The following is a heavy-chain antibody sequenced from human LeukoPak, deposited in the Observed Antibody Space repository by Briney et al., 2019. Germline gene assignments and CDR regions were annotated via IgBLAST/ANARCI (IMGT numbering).Heavy chain of an antibody. D-gene: IGHD3-10*01. V-gene: IGHV4-39*07. CDR3: ARDVYFSDTSGYKDY. Sequence: PSETLSLTCAVSGASISSSSYYWGWIRQTPGEGLEWIGNIYYAGNTYYNPSLKSRVTISLDTSKNQFSLRLSSVTAADTAVYYCARDVYFSDTSGYKDYWGQGTLVTVSS. CDR2: IYYAGNT. CDR1: GASISSSSYY. J-gene: IGHJ4*02.